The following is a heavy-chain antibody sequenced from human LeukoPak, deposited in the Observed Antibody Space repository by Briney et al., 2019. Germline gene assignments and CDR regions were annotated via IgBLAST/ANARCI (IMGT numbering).Heavy chain of an antibody. J-gene: IGHJ1*01. CDR2: ISYDGSNK. D-gene: IGHD6-19*01. V-gene: IGHV3-30-3*01. CDR3: ARVRRSGRLLAEYFQH. CDR1: GFTFGNSW. Sequence: GGSLRLSCAASGFTFGNSWMTWVRQAPGKGLEWVAVISYDGSNKYYADSVKGRFTISRDNSKNTLYLQMNSLRAEDTAVYYCARVRRSGRLLAEYFQHWGQGTLVTVSS.